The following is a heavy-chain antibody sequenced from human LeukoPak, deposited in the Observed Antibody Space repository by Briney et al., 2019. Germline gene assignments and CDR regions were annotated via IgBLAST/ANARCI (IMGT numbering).Heavy chain of an antibody. Sequence: GASVKVSCKASGYTFTSYYMHWVRQAPGQGLEWMGIINPSGGSTSYAQKFQGRVTITADESTSTAYMELSSLRSEDTAVYYCARSHYYDSSGYYDYFDYWGQGTLVTISS. V-gene: IGHV1-46*01. CDR1: GYTFTSYY. D-gene: IGHD3-22*01. J-gene: IGHJ4*02. CDR3: ARSHYYDSSGYYDYFDY. CDR2: INPSGGST.